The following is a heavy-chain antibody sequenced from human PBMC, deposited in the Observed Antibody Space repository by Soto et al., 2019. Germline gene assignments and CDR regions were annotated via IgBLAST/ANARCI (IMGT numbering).Heavy chain of an antibody. D-gene: IGHD2-8*01. CDR2: ISAYNGNT. CDR3: ARDMGYDRIGRAFDY. CDR1: GYTFTSYG. V-gene: IGHV1-18*01. J-gene: IGHJ4*02. Sequence: QVQLVQSGAEVKKPGASVKVSCKASGYTFTSYGISWVRQAPGQGLEWMGWISAYNGNTNYAQKLQGRVTMTTDTSTSTAYTELRSLRSDDTAVYYCARDMGYDRIGRAFDYWGQGTLVTVSS.